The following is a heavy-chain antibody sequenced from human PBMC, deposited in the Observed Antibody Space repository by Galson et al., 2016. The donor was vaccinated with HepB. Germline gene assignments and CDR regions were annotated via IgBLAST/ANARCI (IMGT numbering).Heavy chain of an antibody. CDR3: AKDLDGSGWFHDAFDI. CDR2: INGIGGST. J-gene: IGHJ3*02. CDR1: GFTSDHYA. Sequence: SLRLSCAASGFTSDHYAMHWVRQAPGKGLEWVSGINGIGGSTFYADSVKGRFTISRDNSKNTLYLEMNSLRVEDTAVYYCAKDLDGSGWFHDAFDIWGQGTMVTVSS. V-gene: IGHV3-23*01. D-gene: IGHD6-19*01.